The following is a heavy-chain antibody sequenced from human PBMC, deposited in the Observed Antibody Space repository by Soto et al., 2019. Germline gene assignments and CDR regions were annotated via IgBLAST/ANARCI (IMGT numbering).Heavy chain of an antibody. CDR2: IDPTDSST. CDR1: LYTFTTYS. J-gene: IGHJ6*02. CDR3: AGHYVAGGRHGMDV. D-gene: IGHD6-19*01. V-gene: IGHV5-10-1*01. Sequence: PGESPQISSQRSLYTFTTYSITSVGQLLGKGLEWMGRIDPTDSSTKYSPSFQGHVTISADNSVSTVYLQWSSLKASDTAMYYCAGHYVAGGRHGMDVWGQGTTVTVSS.